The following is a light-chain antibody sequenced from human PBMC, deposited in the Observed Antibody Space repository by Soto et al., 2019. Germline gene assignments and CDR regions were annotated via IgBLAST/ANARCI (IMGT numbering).Light chain of an antibody. Sequence: QSALTQPASVSGSPGQSITISCTGTSSDVGSYNLVSWYHQHPGKAPKLMIYEGSKRPSGVSNRFSGSKSGNTASLTISGLQAEDEPDYYCCSYAGSSTFDVVFGGGTKLTVL. J-gene: IGLJ2*01. CDR2: EGS. CDR3: CSYAGSSTFDVV. CDR1: SSDVGSYNL. V-gene: IGLV2-23*03.